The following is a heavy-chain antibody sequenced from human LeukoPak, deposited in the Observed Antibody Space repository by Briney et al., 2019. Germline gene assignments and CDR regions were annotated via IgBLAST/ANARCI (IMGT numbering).Heavy chain of an antibody. V-gene: IGHV1-69*13. CDR2: IIPIFGTA. J-gene: IGHJ3*02. CDR3: ARDREGDFDI. Sequence: ASVRVSCKASGGTFSSYAISWVRQAPGQGLEWMGGIIPIFGTANYAQKFQGRVTITADESTSTAYMELSSLRSEDTAVYYCARDREGDFDIWGQGTMVTVSS. CDR1: GGTFSSYA. D-gene: IGHD1-26*01.